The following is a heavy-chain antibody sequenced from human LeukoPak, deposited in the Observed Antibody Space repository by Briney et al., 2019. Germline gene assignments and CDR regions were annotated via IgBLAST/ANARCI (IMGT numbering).Heavy chain of an antibody. Sequence: GGSLRLSCAASGFTFSSYAMSWVRQAPGKGLEWVANIKQAGSEKNYVDSVKGRFTISRDNAKTSVYLQMNNLRAEDTAIYYCTRTVGYWGQGTLVTVSS. CDR2: IKQAGSEK. D-gene: IGHD3-22*01. CDR3: TRTVGY. J-gene: IGHJ4*02. V-gene: IGHV3-7*01. CDR1: GFTFSSYA.